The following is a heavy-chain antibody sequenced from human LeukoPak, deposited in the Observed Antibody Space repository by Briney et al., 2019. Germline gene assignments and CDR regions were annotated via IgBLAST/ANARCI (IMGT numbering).Heavy chain of an antibody. CDR3: ARFPGSAEYRHYYYMDV. CDR2: IYYSDST. CDR1: GGSISSYY. D-gene: IGHD2-15*01. V-gene: IGHV4-59*01. J-gene: IGHJ6*03. Sequence: SETLSLTCTVSGGSISSYYWSWVRQPPGKGLEWIGYIYYSDSTNYNPSLKSRVTVSVDTSKNQFSLKLSSVTAADTAVYYCARFPGSAEYRHYYYMDVWGKGATVTVSS.